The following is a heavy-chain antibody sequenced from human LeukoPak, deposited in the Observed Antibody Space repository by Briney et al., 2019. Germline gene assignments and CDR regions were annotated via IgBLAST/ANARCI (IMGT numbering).Heavy chain of an antibody. D-gene: IGHD5-18*01. Sequence: PGGSLRLSCAASGFTFSSYAMSWVRQAPGKGLEWVSAISGSGGSTYYADSVKGRFTISRDNSKNTLYLQMNSLRAEDTVVYYCAKAVQLWLGGYYFDYWGQGTLVTVSS. CDR2: ISGSGGST. CDR3: AKAVQLWLGGYYFDY. V-gene: IGHV3-23*01. J-gene: IGHJ4*02. CDR1: GFTFSSYA.